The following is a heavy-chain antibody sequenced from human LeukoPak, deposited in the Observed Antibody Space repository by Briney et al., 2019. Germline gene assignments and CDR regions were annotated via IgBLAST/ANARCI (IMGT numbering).Heavy chain of an antibody. CDR2: ISGSGGST. Sequence: GGSLRLSCAASGFTFSSYAMSWVRQAPGKGPEWVSAISGSGGSTYYADSVKGRFTISRDNSKNTLYLQMNSLRAEDTAVYYCARVSQPLLLDYWGQGTLVTVSS. D-gene: IGHD2/OR15-2a*01. J-gene: IGHJ4*02. CDR1: GFTFSSYA. CDR3: ARVSQPLLLDY. V-gene: IGHV3-23*01.